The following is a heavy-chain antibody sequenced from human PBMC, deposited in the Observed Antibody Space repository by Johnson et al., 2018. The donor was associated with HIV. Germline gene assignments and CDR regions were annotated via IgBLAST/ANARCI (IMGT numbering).Heavy chain of an antibody. D-gene: IGHD1-26*01. CDR1: GLSFSNFG. J-gene: IGHJ3*02. V-gene: IGHV3-7*03. Sequence: VQLVESGGGVVQPGKSLTLSCVASGLSFSNFGIHWVRQAPGKGLEWVANIKQDGSEKYYVDSVKGRFTISRDNAKNSLYLQMNSLRAEDTAVYYCATFGGGSFHAFDIWGQGTMVTVSS. CDR3: ATFGGGSFHAFDI. CDR2: IKQDGSEK.